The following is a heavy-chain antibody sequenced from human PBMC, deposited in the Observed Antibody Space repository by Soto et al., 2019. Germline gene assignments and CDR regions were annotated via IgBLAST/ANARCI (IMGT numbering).Heavy chain of an antibody. CDR2: IYYSGST. V-gene: IGHV4-39*01. CDR3: ARRLYYDSSGFEGGGMDV. D-gene: IGHD3-22*01. CDR1: VGSISSIVYS. Sequence: QLKLQESAPGLVKPSETLSLPCTVPVGSISSIVYSWGWIGHPPGKGLGGIGSIYYSGSTYYNPSLKSRVTISVDTSKNQFSLKLSSVTAADTAVYYCARRLYYDSSGFEGGGMDVWGQGTTVTVSS. J-gene: IGHJ6*02.